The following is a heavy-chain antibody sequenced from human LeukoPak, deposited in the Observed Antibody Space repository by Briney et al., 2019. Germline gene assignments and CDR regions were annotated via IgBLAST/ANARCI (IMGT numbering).Heavy chain of an antibody. V-gene: IGHV3-15*01. CDR3: TTDSSSWYYYGMDV. Sequence: GGSLRLSCAASGFTFSNAWMSWVRQAPGKGLEWVGRIKSKTDGGTTDYAAPVKGRFTISRDDSKNTLYLQMNSLKTEDTAVYYCTTDSSSWYYYGMDVWGQGTTVTVSS. CDR1: GFTFSNAW. J-gene: IGHJ6*02. D-gene: IGHD6-13*01. CDR2: IKSKTDGGTT.